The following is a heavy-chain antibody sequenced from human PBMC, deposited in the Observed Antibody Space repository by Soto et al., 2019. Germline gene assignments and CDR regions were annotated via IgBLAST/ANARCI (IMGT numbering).Heavy chain of an antibody. CDR3: AGCMVRGVTGYYYYGMDV. V-gene: IGHV1-69*13. D-gene: IGHD3-10*01. J-gene: IGHJ6*02. Sequence: GASVKVSCKASGGTFSSYAISWVRQAPGQGLEWMGGIIPIFGTANYAQKFQGRVTITADESTSTAYMELSSLRSEDTAVYYCAGCMVRGVTGYYYYGMDVWGQGTTVTVSS. CDR2: IIPIFGTA. CDR1: GGTFSSYA.